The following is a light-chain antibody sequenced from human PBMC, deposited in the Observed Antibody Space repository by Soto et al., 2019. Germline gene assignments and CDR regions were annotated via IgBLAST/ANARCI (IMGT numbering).Light chain of an antibody. CDR2: DVS. V-gene: IGLV2-14*01. J-gene: IGLJ2*01. Sequence: QSALTQPASVSGSPGQSITISCTGTSSDVGGYNYVSWYQQHPGKALKLMIYDVSNRPSGVSNRFSGSKSGNTASLTISGLQAEDDADYYCSSYTSRSTLVVFGGGSKLTVL. CDR3: SSYTSRSTLVV. CDR1: SSDVGGYNY.